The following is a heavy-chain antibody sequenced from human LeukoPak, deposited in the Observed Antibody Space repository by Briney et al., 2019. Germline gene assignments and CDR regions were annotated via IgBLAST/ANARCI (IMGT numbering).Heavy chain of an antibody. CDR1: GFTFSSYV. J-gene: IGHJ4*02. Sequence: GGSLRLSCAASGFTFSSYVMTCVRQAPGKGLEWVSAMSGSGGTTYYADSVKGRFTISRDNAQNSLYLQMNSLRAEDTAVYYCARGRDTHCSGGSCPFDYWGQGTLVTVSS. V-gene: IGHV3-23*01. CDR2: MSGSGGTT. CDR3: ARGRDTHCSGGSCPFDY. D-gene: IGHD2-15*01.